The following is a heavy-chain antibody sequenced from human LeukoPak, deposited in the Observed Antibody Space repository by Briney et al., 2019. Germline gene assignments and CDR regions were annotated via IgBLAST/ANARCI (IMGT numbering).Heavy chain of an antibody. Sequence: SETLSLTCTVSGGSISSYYWSWIRQPPGKGLEWIGYIYYSGSTNYNPSLKSRVTMSVDTSKNQFSLKLSSVTAADTAVYYCARQDGYYTSNAFDIWGQGTMVTVSS. J-gene: IGHJ3*02. CDR3: ARQDGYYTSNAFDI. D-gene: IGHD5-18*01. V-gene: IGHV4-59*08. CDR2: IYYSGST. CDR1: GGSISSYY.